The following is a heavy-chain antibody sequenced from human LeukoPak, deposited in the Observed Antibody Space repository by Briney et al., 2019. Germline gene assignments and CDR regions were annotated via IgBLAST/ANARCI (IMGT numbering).Heavy chain of an antibody. CDR2: IYTSGST. D-gene: IGHD3-22*01. Sequence: PSETLSLTCTVSGGSISSYYWSWIRQPAGKGLEWIGRIYTSGSTNYNPSLKSRVTISLDTSKNQFSLKLSSVTAADTAVYYCARRVPPRHYYDSSDYYYPYFDYWGQGTLVTVSS. CDR3: ARRVPPRHYYDSSDYYYPYFDY. J-gene: IGHJ4*02. V-gene: IGHV4-4*07. CDR1: GGSISSYY.